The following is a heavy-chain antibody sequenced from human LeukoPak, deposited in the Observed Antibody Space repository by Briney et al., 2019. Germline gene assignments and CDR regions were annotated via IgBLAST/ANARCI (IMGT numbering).Heavy chain of an antibody. Sequence: PGGSLRLSCAASGFSVTNNYMSWVRQAPGKGLEWVSGIYTNHNTRYADSVKGRFTISRDNSKNTLYLQMDSLRVEDTAVYYCAHLVWEYVGGLDVWGQGTTVTVSS. D-gene: IGHD3/OR15-3a*01. J-gene: IGHJ6*02. CDR3: AHLVWEYVGGLDV. CDR1: GFSVTNNY. CDR2: IYTNHNT. V-gene: IGHV3-53*01.